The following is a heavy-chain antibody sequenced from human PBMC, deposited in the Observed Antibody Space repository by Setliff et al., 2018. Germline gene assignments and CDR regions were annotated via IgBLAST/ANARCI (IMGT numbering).Heavy chain of an antibody. CDR2: INPGGGST. D-gene: IGHD3-22*01. V-gene: IGHV1-46*01. Sequence: ASVKVSCKASGYTFTNHYMHWVRQAPGQGLGWMGMINPGGGSTTYAQKFQGRVTMTRDTSTSTVYMELSSLRTEDTAVYYCARGYYDSYARYYVVGDYWGQGTPVTVS. CDR3: ARGYYDSYARYYVVGDY. J-gene: IGHJ4*02. CDR1: GYTFTNHY.